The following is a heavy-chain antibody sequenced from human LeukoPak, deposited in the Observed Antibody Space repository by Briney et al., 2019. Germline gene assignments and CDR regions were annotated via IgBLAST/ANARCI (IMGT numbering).Heavy chain of an antibody. CDR3: AREATYYYDSSGYYGGVAGYFDY. V-gene: IGHV3-53*01. CDR1: GFTVSSNY. CDR2: IYSGGST. J-gene: IGHJ4*02. Sequence: PGGSLRLSCAASGFTVSSNYMSWVRQAPGKGPEWVSVIYSGGSTYYADSVKGRFTISRDNSKNTLYLQMNSLRAEDTAVYYCAREATYYYDSSGYYGGVAGYFDYWGQGTLVTVSS. D-gene: IGHD3-22*01.